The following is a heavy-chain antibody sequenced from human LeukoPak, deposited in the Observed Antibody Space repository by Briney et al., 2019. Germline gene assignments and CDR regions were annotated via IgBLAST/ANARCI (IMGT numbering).Heavy chain of an antibody. CDR2: INPNSGGT. CDR1: GYTCTGYY. CDR3: ARDHYNSSGWYSGGDY. J-gene: IGHJ4*02. D-gene: IGHD6-19*01. V-gene: IGHV1-2*02. Sequence: ASVKVSCKASGYTCTGYYMHWVRQAPGQGLEWMGWINPNSGGTNYAQKFQGRVTMTRDTSISTAYMELSRLRSDDTAVYYCARDHYNSSGWYSGGDYWGQGTLVTVSS.